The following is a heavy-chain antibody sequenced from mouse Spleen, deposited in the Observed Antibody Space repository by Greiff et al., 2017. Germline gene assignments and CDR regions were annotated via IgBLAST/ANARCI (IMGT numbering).Heavy chain of an antibody. V-gene: IGHV1S81*02. CDR3: ASPTSSGAWFAY. J-gene: IGHJ3*01. CDR1: GYTFTSYW. CDR2: INPSNGRT. Sequence: QVQLQQPGAELVKPGASVKLSCKASGYTFTSYWMHWVKQRPGQGLEWIGEINPSNGRTNYNEKFKSKATLTVDKSSSTAYMQLSSLTSEDSAVYYCASPTSSGAWFAYWGQGTLVTVSA. D-gene: IGHD3-1*01.